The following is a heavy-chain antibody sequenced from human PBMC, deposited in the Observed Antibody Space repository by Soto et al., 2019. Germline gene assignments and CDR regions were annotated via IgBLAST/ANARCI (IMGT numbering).Heavy chain of an antibody. CDR2: ISTSSSAR. D-gene: IGHD3-9*01. J-gene: IGHJ4*02. Sequence: EVQLVESGGGLVQPGGSLRLSCAASGFTFSTYTMNWVRQAPGRGLEWISYISTSSSARVYADSVKGRFTISRDNAQNSLYLQMNSLRDEDTAVYYCARDYDWSFYYWGQGTLVTVSS. CDR3: ARDYDWSFYY. V-gene: IGHV3-48*02. CDR1: GFTFSTYT.